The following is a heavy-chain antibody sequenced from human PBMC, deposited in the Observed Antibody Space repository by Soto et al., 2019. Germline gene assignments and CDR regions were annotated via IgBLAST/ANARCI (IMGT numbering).Heavy chain of an antibody. CDR1: GGSISSYY. CDR2: IYYSGST. J-gene: IGHJ6*03. CDR3: AREGLIAVAGTGFDYYYYMDV. D-gene: IGHD6-19*01. V-gene: IGHV4-59*01. Sequence: SETLSLTCTVSGGSISSYYWSWIRQPPGKGLEWIGYIYYSGSTNYNPSLKSRVTISVDTSKNQFSLKLSSVTAADTAVYYCAREGLIAVAGTGFDYYYYMDVWGKGTTVTVSS.